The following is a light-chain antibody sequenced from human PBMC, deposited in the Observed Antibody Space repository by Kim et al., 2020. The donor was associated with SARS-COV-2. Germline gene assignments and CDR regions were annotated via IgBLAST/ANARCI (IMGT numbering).Light chain of an antibody. Sequence: GDRVTITCRASQIMSSVAWYQQKPGQAPKLLIYGVSTLKSGVPYRFSGSGSGAEFTLTISSLQPDDFATYYCQQYNSYSGTFGQGTKVDIK. J-gene: IGKJ1*01. CDR2: GVS. V-gene: IGKV1-5*01. CDR1: QIMSS. CDR3: QQYNSYSGT.